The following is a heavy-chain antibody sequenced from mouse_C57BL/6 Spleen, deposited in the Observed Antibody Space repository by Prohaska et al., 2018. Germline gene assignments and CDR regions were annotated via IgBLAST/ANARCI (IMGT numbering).Heavy chain of an antibody. Sequence: NQSHVRSLEWFGDINPTYGGTCYNQKFKGKATLTVDKSSSTAYMELRSLTSEDSAVYYCARGPYYGYHFDYWDQSRGLT. CDR3: ARGPYYGYHFDY. CDR2: INPTYGGT. V-gene: IGHV1-26*01. D-gene: IGHD1-2*01. J-gene: IGHJ2*03.